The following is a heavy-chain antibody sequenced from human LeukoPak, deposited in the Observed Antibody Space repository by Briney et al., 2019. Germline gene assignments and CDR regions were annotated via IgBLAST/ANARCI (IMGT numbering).Heavy chain of an antibody. V-gene: IGHV4-59*11. J-gene: IGHJ3*02. CDR2: ISYIGST. Sequence: SETLSLTCAVSDDSFSSHYWTWIRQPPRKGLEWIGYISYIGSTNYNPSLKSRVTISIDTSRNQFSLRLSSVTAADTAVYYCARDLVTVTKGFDIWGQGTMVSVSS. CDR3: ARDLVTVTKGFDI. D-gene: IGHD4-17*01. CDR1: DDSFSSHY.